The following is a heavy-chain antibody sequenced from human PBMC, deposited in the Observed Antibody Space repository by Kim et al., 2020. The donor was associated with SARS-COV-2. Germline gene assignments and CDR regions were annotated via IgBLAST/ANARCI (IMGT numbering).Heavy chain of an antibody. CDR2: INTNTGNP. V-gene: IGHV7-4-1*02. Sequence: ASVKVSCKASGYTFTSYAMNWVRQAPGQGLEWMGWINTNTGNPTYAQGFTGRFVFSLDTSVSTAYLQISSLKAEDTAVYYCARGYDFWSGYYPQIYYFDYWGQGTLVTVSS. J-gene: IGHJ4*02. CDR3: ARGYDFWSGYYPQIYYFDY. CDR1: GYTFTSYA. D-gene: IGHD3-3*01.